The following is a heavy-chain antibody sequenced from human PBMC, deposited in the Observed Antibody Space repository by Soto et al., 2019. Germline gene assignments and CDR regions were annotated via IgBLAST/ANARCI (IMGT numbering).Heavy chain of an antibody. V-gene: IGHV1-18*01. CDR2: ISAYNGNT. CDR1: GYTFTSYG. Sequence: ASVTVSCQASGYTFTSYGISWVRQAPGQGLEWMGWISAYNGNTNYAQKLQGRVTMTTDTSTSTAYMELRSLRSDDTAVYYCARRVPYCSSTSCYDYWGQGTLVTVSS. D-gene: IGHD2-2*01. CDR3: ARRVPYCSSTSCYDY. J-gene: IGHJ4*02.